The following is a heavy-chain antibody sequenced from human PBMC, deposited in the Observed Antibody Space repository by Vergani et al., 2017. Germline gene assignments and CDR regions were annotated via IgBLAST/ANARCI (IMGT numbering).Heavy chain of an antibody. CDR3: AKDMEPADYGGNQGTGAFDI. CDR2: IKQDGSEK. Sequence: EVQLVESGGGLVQPGGSLRLSCAASGFTFSSYWMRWVRQAPGQGLEWVANIKQDGSEKYYVDSVKGRFTISRDNAKNSLYLQMNSLRAEDTALYYCAKDMEPADYGGNQGTGAFDIWGQGTMVTVSS. J-gene: IGHJ3*02. CDR1: GFTFSSYW. V-gene: IGHV3-7*03. D-gene: IGHD4-23*01.